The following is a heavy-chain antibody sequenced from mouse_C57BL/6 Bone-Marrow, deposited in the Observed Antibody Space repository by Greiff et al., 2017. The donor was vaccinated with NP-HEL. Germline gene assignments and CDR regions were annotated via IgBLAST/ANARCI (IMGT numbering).Heavy chain of an antibody. CDR3: ARRLRLRFYYAMDY. CDR1: GFTFSSYG. CDR2: ISSGGSYT. V-gene: IGHV5-6*02. Sequence: EVMLVESGGDLVKPGGSLKLSCAASGFTFSSYGMSWVRQTPDKRLEWVATISSGGSYTYYPDSVKGRFTISRDNATNTLYLQMSSLKSEDTAMYYCARRLRLRFYYAMDYWGQGTSVTVSS. J-gene: IGHJ4*01. D-gene: IGHD3-2*02.